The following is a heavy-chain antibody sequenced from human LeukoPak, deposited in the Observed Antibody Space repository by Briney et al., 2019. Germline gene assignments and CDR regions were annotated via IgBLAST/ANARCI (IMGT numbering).Heavy chain of an antibody. CDR2: ISYDGSNK. J-gene: IGHJ6*02. D-gene: IGHD3-3*01. Sequence: GGSLRLSCAASGFTFSSYAMHWVRQAPGKGLEWVAVISYDGSNKYYADSVKGRFTISRDNSKNTLYLQMNSLRAEDTAVYYCARGGSDDFWSDYGMDVWGQGTTVTVSS. V-gene: IGHV3-30*04. CDR3: ARGGSDDFWSDYGMDV. CDR1: GFTFSSYA.